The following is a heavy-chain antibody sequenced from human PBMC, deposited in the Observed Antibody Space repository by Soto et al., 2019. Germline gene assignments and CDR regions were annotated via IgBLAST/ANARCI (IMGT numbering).Heavy chain of an antibody. CDR2: ISGTTGST. D-gene: IGHD6-19*01. J-gene: IGHJ4*02. Sequence: EVQLLESGGGFVQPGGSLKPSCAASGFTFSSFAMSWVRQAPGRGLKWVSVISGTTGSTYYADSVKGRFTISRDNSKNTLYLQMNSLRVEDTALYCAKGATARGWLIRTGMDNWGQGTLVTVSS. CDR1: GFTFSSFA. CDR3: AKGATARGWLIRTGMDN. V-gene: IGHV3-23*01.